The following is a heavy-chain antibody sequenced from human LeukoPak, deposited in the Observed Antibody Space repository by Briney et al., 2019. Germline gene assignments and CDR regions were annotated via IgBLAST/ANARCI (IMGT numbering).Heavy chain of an antibody. CDR2: IYYSGST. J-gene: IGHJ4*02. V-gene: IGHV4-34*09. CDR1: GGSFSGYY. D-gene: IGHD2-8*02. Sequence: SETLSLTCAVYGGSFSGYYWSWIRQPPGKGLEWIGYIYYSGSTYYNPSLKSQVTISVDTSKNQFSLKLSSVTAADTAVYYCARDSDGKTGADYWGQGTLVTVSS. CDR3: ARDSDGKTGADY.